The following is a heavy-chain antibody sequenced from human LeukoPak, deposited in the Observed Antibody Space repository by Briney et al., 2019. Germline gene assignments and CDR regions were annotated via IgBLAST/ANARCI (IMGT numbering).Heavy chain of an antibody. CDR1: GGSISSGSYY. D-gene: IGHD3-22*01. V-gene: IGHV4-61*02. CDR3: ARDLDSSGHFDY. J-gene: IGHJ4*02. Sequence: PSETLSLTCTVSGGSISSGSYYWRWLRQPAGKGLEWLGRIYTSGSTNYNPSLKSRVTISVDTSKNQFSLKLSSVTAADTAVYYCARDLDSSGHFDYWGQGTLVTVSS. CDR2: IYTSGST.